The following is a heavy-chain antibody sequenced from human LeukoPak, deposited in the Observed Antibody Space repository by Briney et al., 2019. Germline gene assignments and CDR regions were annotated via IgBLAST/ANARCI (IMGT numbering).Heavy chain of an antibody. V-gene: IGHV3-15*01. D-gene: IGHD1-26*01. CDR2: IKSKTDGGTT. CDR1: GFTFSAAW. CDR3: ATEYYGSYNY. J-gene: IGHJ4*02. Sequence: GGSLRLSCAASGFTFSAAWMSWVRQAPGKGREWVGHIKSKTDGGTTDYAAPVKDRFTISRDDSRTTLYLQMNSLKVEDTAVYYCATEYYGSYNYWGQGTLVTVSS.